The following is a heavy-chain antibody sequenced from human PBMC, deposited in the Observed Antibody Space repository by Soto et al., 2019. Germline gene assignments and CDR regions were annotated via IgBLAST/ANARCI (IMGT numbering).Heavy chain of an antibody. J-gene: IGHJ3*02. D-gene: IGHD1-26*01. V-gene: IGHV5-51*01. Sequence: GESLNPPWKGSGYSCTSYWIVWVRQMPGTGLEWMGIIYPGDSDTRYSPSFQDQVTISADKSISTAYLQWSSLNASDNAMYYCPRPMIGANDAFDIWGQGTMVT. CDR1: GYSCTSYW. CDR2: IYPGDSDT. CDR3: PRPMIGANDAFDI.